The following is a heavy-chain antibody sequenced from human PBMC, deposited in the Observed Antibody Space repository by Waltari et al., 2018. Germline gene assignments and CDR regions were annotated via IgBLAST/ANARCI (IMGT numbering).Heavy chain of an antibody. D-gene: IGHD3-3*01. CDR2: IRSKTYYCTA. CDR3: ARVEGSFWSGYRFDS. V-gene: IGHV3-49*04. Sequence: VALVESGGGLGEAGRLLRLSSSTSWFKVGYSARSWVRQGPGKGVEWVGIIRSKTYYCTAEYVASMKGRFIMSRDDFKSVAYLQMNNLKPEDTAVYYCARVEGSFWSGYRFDSWGQGTPVTVSS. CDR1: WFKVGYSA. J-gene: IGHJ4*02.